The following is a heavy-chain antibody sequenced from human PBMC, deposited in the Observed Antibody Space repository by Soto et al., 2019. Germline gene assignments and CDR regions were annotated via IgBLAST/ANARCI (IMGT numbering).Heavy chain of an antibody. V-gene: IGHV3-23*01. CDR2: ISGSGGST. D-gene: IGHD1-1*01. CDR3: AKDPGERDYFDY. Sequence: GGSLRLSCAASGFAFSSYAMSWVRQAPGKGLEWVSAISGSGGSTYYADSVKGRFTISRDNSKNTLCLQMNSLRAEDTAVYYCAKDPGERDYFDYWGQGTLVTVSS. J-gene: IGHJ4*02. CDR1: GFAFSSYA.